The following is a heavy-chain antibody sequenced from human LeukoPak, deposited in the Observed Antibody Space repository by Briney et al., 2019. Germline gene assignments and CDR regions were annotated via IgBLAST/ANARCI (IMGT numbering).Heavy chain of an antibody. CDR2: IKQDGSEK. D-gene: IGHD2-8*01. Sequence: GGSLRLSCAVSGFSFSSYWMNWVRQAPGKGLEWVANIKQDGSEKNYVDSVKGRFTISRDNAKSSLFLQMNDLRAEDTAVYYCAKGGRGNGEVYWGQGTLVTVSS. J-gene: IGHJ4*02. CDR3: AKGGRGNGEVY. V-gene: IGHV3-7*01. CDR1: GFSFSSYW.